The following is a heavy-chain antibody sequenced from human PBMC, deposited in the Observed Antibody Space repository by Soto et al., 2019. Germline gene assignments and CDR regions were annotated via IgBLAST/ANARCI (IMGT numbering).Heavy chain of an antibody. Sequence: ASVKVSCKASGYTFTSYAMHWVRQAPGQRLEWMGWINAGNGNTKYSQKFQGRVTITRDTSASTAYMELSGLRSEDTAVYSCARDDSGFSGSHYIDYFNYWGQGALVTVSS. CDR3: ARDDSGFSGSHYIDYFNY. D-gene: IGHD1-26*01. V-gene: IGHV1-3*01. CDR2: INAGNGNT. CDR1: GYTFTSYA. J-gene: IGHJ4*02.